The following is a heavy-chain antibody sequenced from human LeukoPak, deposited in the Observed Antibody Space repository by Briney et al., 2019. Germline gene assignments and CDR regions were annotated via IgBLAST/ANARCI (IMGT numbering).Heavy chain of an antibody. CDR2: ISAYNGNT. Sequence: ASVKVSCKASGYTFTSYGISWVRQAPGQGLEWMGRISAYNGNTNYAQKLQGRVTMTTDTSTSTAYMELRSLRSDDTAVYYCARPAYYYDNGLAFDIWGQGTMVTVSS. V-gene: IGHV1-18*01. D-gene: IGHD3-22*01. CDR3: ARPAYYYDNGLAFDI. J-gene: IGHJ3*02. CDR1: GYTFTSYG.